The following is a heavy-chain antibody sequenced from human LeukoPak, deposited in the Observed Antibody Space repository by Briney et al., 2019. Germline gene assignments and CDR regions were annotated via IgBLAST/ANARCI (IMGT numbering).Heavy chain of an antibody. D-gene: IGHD3-16*01. J-gene: IGHJ4*02. V-gene: IGHV4-39*01. CDR3: ARLFGALRGY. CDR1: GGSISSSSYY. Sequence: ASETLSLTCTVSGGSISSSSYYWGWVRQPPGKGLEWIGILYNNGNTYYNPTLKSRVTISVDTSKNQFSLKLNSVTAADTAVYYCARLFGALRGYWGQGTLVTVSS. CDR2: LYNNGNT.